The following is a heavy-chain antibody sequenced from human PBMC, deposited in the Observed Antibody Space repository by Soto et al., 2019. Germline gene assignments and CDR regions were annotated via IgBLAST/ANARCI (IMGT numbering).Heavy chain of an antibody. V-gene: IGHV1-2*02. CDR2: INPNSGGT. CDR1: GYTFTSYG. CDR3: AREPATAKPEGVDF. Sequence: GASVKVSCKASGYTFTSYGINWVRQAPGQGLEWMGWINPNSGGTKYAPKFQGGVTMTRDTSITTAYMELSRLRSGDTAVYYCAREPATAKPEGVDFWGQGTLVTVSS. J-gene: IGHJ4*02. D-gene: IGHD1-1*01.